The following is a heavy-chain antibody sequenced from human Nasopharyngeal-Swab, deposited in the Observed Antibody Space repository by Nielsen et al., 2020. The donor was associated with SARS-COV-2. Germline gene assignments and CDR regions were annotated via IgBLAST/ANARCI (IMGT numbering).Heavy chain of an antibody. Sequence: SETLSLTCSVSDGSFNGFNWNWIRQAPGKGLEWIGEFNHNERTNYNPSLKSRIAMLVDTSNNQVSLKDSSVSAGDTAVYYCARAGRVGDAYTGLDVWGQGTTVTVSS. V-gene: IGHV4-34*01. D-gene: IGHD5-24*01. CDR3: ARAGRVGDAYTGLDV. CDR2: FNHNERT. J-gene: IGHJ6*02. CDR1: DGSFNGFN.